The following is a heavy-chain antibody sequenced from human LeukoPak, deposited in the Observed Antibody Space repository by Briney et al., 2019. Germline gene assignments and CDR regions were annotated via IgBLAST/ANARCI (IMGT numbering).Heavy chain of an antibody. CDR3: ARDAGGLLWFGELSFDY. CDR2: ISYDGSNK. Sequence: GGSLRLSCAASGFTFSSYAMHWVRQAPGKGLEWVAVISYDGSNKYYADSVKGRFTISRDNSKNTLYLQMNSPRAEDTAVYYCARDAGGLLWFGELSFDYWGQGTLVTVSS. V-gene: IGHV3-30*04. D-gene: IGHD3-10*01. J-gene: IGHJ4*02. CDR1: GFTFSSYA.